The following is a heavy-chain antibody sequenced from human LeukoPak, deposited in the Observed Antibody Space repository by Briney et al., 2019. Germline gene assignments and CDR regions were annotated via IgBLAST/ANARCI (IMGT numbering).Heavy chain of an antibody. V-gene: IGHV4-34*01. Sequence: PSETLSLTCAVYGGSFSGYYWSWIRQPPGKGLEWIGEINHSGSTNYNPSLKSRVTISVDTSKNQFSLKLSSVTAADTAVYYCARRPAAAGTVSLLFDYWGQGTLVTVSS. CDR2: INHSGST. CDR1: GGSFSGYY. CDR3: ARRPAAAGTVSLLFDY. D-gene: IGHD6-13*01. J-gene: IGHJ4*02.